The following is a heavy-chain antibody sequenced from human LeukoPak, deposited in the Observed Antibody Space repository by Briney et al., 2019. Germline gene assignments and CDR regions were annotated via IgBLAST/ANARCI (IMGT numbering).Heavy chain of an antibody. CDR3: ARDGTPYGSGSYNYHYYYMDV. CDR2: ISSGSGYT. CDR1: GFTFSSYS. Sequence: GGSLRLSCAASGFTFSSYSMNWVRQAPGRGLEWVSSISSGSGYTYYTDSVKGRFTISRDNAKNSLYLQMDSLRADDTAVYYCARDGTPYGSGSYNYHYYYMDVWGKGTTVTVSS. J-gene: IGHJ6*03. D-gene: IGHD3-10*01. V-gene: IGHV3-21*01.